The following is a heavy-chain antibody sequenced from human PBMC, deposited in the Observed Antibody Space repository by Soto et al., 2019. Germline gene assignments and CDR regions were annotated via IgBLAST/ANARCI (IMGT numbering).Heavy chain of an antibody. D-gene: IGHD5-12*01. CDR1: GGTFSSYT. CDR2: IIPILGIA. CDR3: AIEINIVATKYFQH. V-gene: IGHV1-69*02. J-gene: IGHJ1*01. Sequence: GASVKVSCKASGGTFSSYTISWVRQAPGQGLEWMGRIIPILGIANYAQKFQGRVTITADKSTSTAYMELSSLRSEDTAVYYCAIEINIVATKYFQHWGQGTLVTVSS.